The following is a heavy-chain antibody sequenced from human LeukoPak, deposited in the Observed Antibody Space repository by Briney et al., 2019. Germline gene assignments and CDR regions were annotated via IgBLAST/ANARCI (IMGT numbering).Heavy chain of an antibody. CDR3: ANHRAP. CDR1: GFTFSSYG. CDR2: IRCDGSNK. Sequence: PGGSLRLSCAASGFTFSSYGMHWVRQAPGKGLDWVAFIRCDGSNKYYADSVKGRFTISRDNSKNTLYLQMNSLRAEDTAVYYCANHRAPWGQGTLVTVSS. V-gene: IGHV3-30*02. D-gene: IGHD1-14*01. J-gene: IGHJ5*02.